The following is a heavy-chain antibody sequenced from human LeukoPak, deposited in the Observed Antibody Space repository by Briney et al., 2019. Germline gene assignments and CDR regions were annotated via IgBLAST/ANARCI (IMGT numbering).Heavy chain of an antibody. CDR2: IIPIFGTA. J-gene: IGHJ4*02. V-gene: IGHV1-69*05. CDR3: ARDLARTGGFDY. Sequence: ASVKVSCKASGGTFSSYAISWVRQAPGQGLEWMGGIIPIFGTANYAQKFQGRVTITTDESTSTAYMELSSLRSEDTAVYYCARDLARTGGFDYWGQGTLVTVSS. CDR1: GGTFSSYA. D-gene: IGHD7-27*01.